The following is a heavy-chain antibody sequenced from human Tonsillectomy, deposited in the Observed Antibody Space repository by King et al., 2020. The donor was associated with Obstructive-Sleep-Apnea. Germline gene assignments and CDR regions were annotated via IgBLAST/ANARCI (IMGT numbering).Heavy chain of an antibody. J-gene: IGHJ4*02. Sequence: VQLVESGGGVVQPGGSLRLSCAASGFTFSSYGMHWVRQAPGKGLEWVAFLRYYGSNKYYADSVKGRFTISRDNSKNTLYLQMNSLRAEDTAVYYCADFDYWGQGTLVTVSS. CDR1: GFTFSSYG. CDR2: LRYYGSNK. CDR3: ADFDY. V-gene: IGHV3-30*02.